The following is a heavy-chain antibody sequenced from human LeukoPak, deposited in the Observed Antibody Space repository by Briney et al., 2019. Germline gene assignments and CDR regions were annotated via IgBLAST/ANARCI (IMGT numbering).Heavy chain of an antibody. V-gene: IGHV1-69*13. CDR2: IIPIFGTA. CDR3: ARGARRTAGTWFDP. Sequence: ASVKVSCKASGYTFTSYDINWVRQAPGQGLEWMGGIIPIFGTANYAQKFQGRVTITADESTSTAYMELSSLRSEDTAVYYCARGARRTAGTWFDPWGQGTLVTVSS. J-gene: IGHJ5*02. D-gene: IGHD6-19*01. CDR1: GYTFTSYD.